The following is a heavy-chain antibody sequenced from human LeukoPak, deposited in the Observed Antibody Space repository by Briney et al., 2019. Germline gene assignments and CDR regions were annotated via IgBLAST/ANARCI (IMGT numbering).Heavy chain of an antibody. J-gene: IGHJ4*02. CDR1: GFTFSMSA. CDR3: ARGRAGIAAAGFDY. D-gene: IGHD6-13*01. Sequence: GGSLRLSCATSGFTFSMSAMHWVRLAPGKGLDWVAVISFDGGNKFYADSVKGRFSISRDNSKHTLYLQVNSLGLDDTAVYFCARGRAGIAAAGFDYWGQGTLVTVSS. V-gene: IGHV3-30-3*01. CDR2: ISFDGGNK.